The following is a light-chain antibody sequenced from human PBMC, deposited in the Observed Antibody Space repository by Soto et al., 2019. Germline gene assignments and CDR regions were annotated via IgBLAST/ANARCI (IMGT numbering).Light chain of an antibody. CDR2: GAS. CDR3: QQYKNWPPCT. CDR1: QSVNNN. Sequence: EIVMTQSPATLSVSPGERATLSCRTSQSVNNNLAWYQQKPGQAPRLLIYGASSRATGIPARFTGSGFGTDFTLTISSLQSEDFAIYYCQQYKNWPPCTFGQGTKVDIK. J-gene: IGKJ1*01. V-gene: IGKV3-15*01.